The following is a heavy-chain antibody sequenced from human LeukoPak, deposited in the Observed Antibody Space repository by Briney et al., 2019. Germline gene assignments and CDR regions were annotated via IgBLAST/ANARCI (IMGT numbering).Heavy chain of an antibody. Sequence: GESLKISCKGSGYSFTSHWIGWVRQTPGKGLEWMGIIYPGDSDTRYSPSFQGQVTISADKSISTAYLQWSSLKASDSAMYYCATNTMFRGIHAFDIWGQGTMVTVSS. D-gene: IGHD3-10*01. J-gene: IGHJ3*02. V-gene: IGHV5-51*01. CDR2: IYPGDSDT. CDR3: ATNTMFRGIHAFDI. CDR1: GYSFTSHW.